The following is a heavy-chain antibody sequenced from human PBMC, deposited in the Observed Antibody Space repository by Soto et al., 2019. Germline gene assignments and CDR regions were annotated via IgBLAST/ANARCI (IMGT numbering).Heavy chain of an antibody. J-gene: IGHJ4*02. D-gene: IGHD5-18*01. Sequence: PSETLSLTCTVSGGSISSGGYYWSWIRQHPGKGLEWIGYIYYSGSTYYNPSLKSRVTISVDTSKNQFSLKLSSVTAADTAVYYCARGEYSSLYFDYWGQGTLVTVS. CDR2: IYYSGST. V-gene: IGHV4-31*03. CDR3: ARGEYSSLYFDY. CDR1: GGSISSGGYY.